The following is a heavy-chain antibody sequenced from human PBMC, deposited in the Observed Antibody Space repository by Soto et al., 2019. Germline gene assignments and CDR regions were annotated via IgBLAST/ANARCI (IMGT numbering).Heavy chain of an antibody. J-gene: IGHJ6*02. CDR3: ARVPGNDLYSYYGMDV. CDR1: GGSISSGDYY. CDR2: IYYSGST. D-gene: IGHD1-1*01. V-gene: IGHV4-30-4*01. Sequence: SETLSLTCTVSGGSISSGDYYWSWIRQPPGKGLEWIGYIYYSGSTYYNPSLKSRVTISVDTSKNQFSLKLSSVTAADTAVYYCARVPGNDLYSYYGMDVWGQGTTVTVSS.